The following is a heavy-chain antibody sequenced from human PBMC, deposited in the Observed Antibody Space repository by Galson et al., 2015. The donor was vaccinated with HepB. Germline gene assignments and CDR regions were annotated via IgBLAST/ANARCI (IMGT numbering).Heavy chain of an antibody. Sequence: CAISGDSVPSNSAAWNWIRQSPSRGLEWLGRTYYKSKWYNDYAVSVKSRITINPDTSKNRFSLQLNSLTPEDTAVYYCARDPRPPDSSSWDSYFDYWGQGTLVTVSS. CDR1: GDSVPSNSAA. V-gene: IGHV6-1*01. CDR3: ARDPRPPDSSSWDSYFDY. J-gene: IGHJ4*02. CDR2: TYYKSKWYN. D-gene: IGHD6-13*01.